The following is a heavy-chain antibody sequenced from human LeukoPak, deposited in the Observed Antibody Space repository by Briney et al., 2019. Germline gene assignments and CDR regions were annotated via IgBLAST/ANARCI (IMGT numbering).Heavy chain of an antibody. J-gene: IGHJ6*04. V-gene: IGHV1-46*01. Sequence: ASVKVSCKASGYTFTSYYMHWVRLAPGQGLEWMGIINPSGGSTSYAQKFQGRVTMTRDTSTSTVYMELSSLRSEDTAVYYCARELRDSGYDLGHYYYYYGMDVWGKGTTVTVSS. CDR1: GYTFTSYY. CDR2: INPSGGST. D-gene: IGHD5-12*01. CDR3: ARELRDSGYDLGHYYYYYGMDV.